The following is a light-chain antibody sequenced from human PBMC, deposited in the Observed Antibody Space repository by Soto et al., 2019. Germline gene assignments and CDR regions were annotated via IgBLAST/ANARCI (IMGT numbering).Light chain of an antibody. CDR2: DTS. J-gene: IGKJ4*01. V-gene: IGKV3-20*01. Sequence: IVLTQSPGTLSLSPGERATLSCRASQSIGRRYLAWYQQKPGQGPMLLIYDTSERASDIPDRFSGGGSGKDFTLAIRRLVPEDFAVDYCQYQGTFGGGTKVEIK. CDR3: QYQGT. CDR1: QSIGRRY.